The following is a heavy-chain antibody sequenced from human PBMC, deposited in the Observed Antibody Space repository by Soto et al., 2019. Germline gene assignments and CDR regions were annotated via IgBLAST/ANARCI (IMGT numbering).Heavy chain of an antibody. Sequence: SETLSLTCTVSGGSISSYYWSWIRQPAGKGLEWIGRIYTSGSTNYNPSLKSRVTMSVDTSKNQFSLKLSSVTAADTAVYYCARGGLLAAADLWYYYGMDVWGQGTTVTGS. CDR1: GGSISSYY. CDR2: IYTSGST. D-gene: IGHD6-13*01. CDR3: ARGGLLAAADLWYYYGMDV. V-gene: IGHV4-4*07. J-gene: IGHJ6*02.